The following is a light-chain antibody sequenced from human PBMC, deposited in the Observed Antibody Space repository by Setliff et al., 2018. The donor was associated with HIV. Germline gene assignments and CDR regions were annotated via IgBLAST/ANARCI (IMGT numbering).Light chain of an antibody. CDR3: ASYTKSDTRI. CDR2: EVS. CDR1: SSDVGGYNY. V-gene: IGLV2-8*01. J-gene: IGLJ2*01. Sequence: QSVLAQPPSASGSPGQSVTISCTGTSSDVGGYNYVSWYQQHPGKAPKLMIYEVSKRPSGVPNRFSGSKSGNTASLRISGLQAEDEAHYFCASYTKSDTRIFGGGTKVTV.